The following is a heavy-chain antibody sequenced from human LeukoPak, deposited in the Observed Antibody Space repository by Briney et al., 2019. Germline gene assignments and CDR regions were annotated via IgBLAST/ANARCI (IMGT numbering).Heavy chain of an antibody. V-gene: IGHV3-53*04. Sequence: GGSLRLSCAASGFTVSSNYMSWVRQAPGKRLEWVSVIYSGGSTYYADSVKGRFTISRHNSKNTLYLQMNSLRAEDTAVYYCARDAPARFLEWLIYWGQGTLVTVSS. CDR3: ARDAPARFLEWLIY. D-gene: IGHD3-3*01. CDR1: GFTVSSNY. J-gene: IGHJ4*02. CDR2: IYSGGST.